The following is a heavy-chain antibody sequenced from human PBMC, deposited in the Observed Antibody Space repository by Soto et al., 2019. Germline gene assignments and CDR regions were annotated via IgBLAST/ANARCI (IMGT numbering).Heavy chain of an antibody. CDR1: GFTFSSYA. D-gene: IGHD2-21*02. CDR3: AKGVTAFSLTFDC. Sequence: EVQLLESGGGLVQPGGSLRLSCTASGFTFSSYAMNWVRQAPGKGLEWVSAVSGSGGSTYYADSVQGRFTISRDNSKDTLYLQMNSLRAEDTAVYYCAKGVTAFSLTFDCWGPGTLVTVSS. J-gene: IGHJ4*02. CDR2: VSGSGGST. V-gene: IGHV3-23*01.